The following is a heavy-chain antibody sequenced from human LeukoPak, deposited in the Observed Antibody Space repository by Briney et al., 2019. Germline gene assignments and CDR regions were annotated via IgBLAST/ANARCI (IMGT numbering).Heavy chain of an antibody. V-gene: IGHV4-59*08. CDR2: IYYSGST. J-gene: IGHJ3*02. Sequence: SETLSLTCTVSGGSISSYYWSWIRQPPGKGLEWIGYIYYSGSTNYNPSLKSRVTISVDTSKNQFSLKLSSVTAADTAVYYCARQSPYSGDAFDIWGQGTTVTVSS. CDR3: ARQSPYSGDAFDI. D-gene: IGHD1-26*01. CDR1: GGSISSYY.